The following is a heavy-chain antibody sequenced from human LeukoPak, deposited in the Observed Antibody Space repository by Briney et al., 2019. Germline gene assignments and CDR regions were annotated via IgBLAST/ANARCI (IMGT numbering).Heavy chain of an antibody. J-gene: IGHJ4*02. D-gene: IGHD3-16*01. CDR2: ISASGGST. V-gene: IGHV3-23*01. CDR3: ATQGGNFDY. CDR1: GFTFSSCG. Sequence: GGSLRLSCAASGFTFSSCGMTWVRQAPGKGLEWVSIISASGGSTYYADSVKGRFTISRDNSKNTLYLQMNSLRAEDTAVYYCATQGGNFDYWGQGTLVTVSS.